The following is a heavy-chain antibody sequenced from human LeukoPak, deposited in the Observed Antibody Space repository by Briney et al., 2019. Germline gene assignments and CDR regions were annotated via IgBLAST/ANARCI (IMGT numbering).Heavy chain of an antibody. CDR3: AKDQRRYCSGGSCYPGYFDY. CDR2: ISYDGSNK. Sequence: GGSLRLSCAASGFTFSSYGMHWVRQAPGKGLEWGAVISYDGSNKYYADSVKGRFTISRDNSKNTLYLQMNRLRAEDTAVYYCAKDQRRYCSGGSCYPGYFDYWGQGTLVTVSS. V-gene: IGHV3-30*18. J-gene: IGHJ4*02. D-gene: IGHD2-15*01. CDR1: GFTFSSYG.